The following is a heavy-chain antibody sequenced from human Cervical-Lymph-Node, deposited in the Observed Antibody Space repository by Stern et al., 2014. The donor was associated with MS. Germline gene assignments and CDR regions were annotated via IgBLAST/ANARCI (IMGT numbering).Heavy chain of an antibody. CDR1: GYTFINFN. V-gene: IGHV1-46*03. D-gene: IGHD2-21*02. CDR2: VRPSDGTT. Sequence: VQLVESVAEVRKPGASVKVSCRTSGYTFINFNIYWVRQAPGQGLQWMGLVRPSDGTTGYAQRFQGRVTLTSDTSTSTAYMELTSLTSDDTAVYYCVRGVTAWGQGTLVTVSS. CDR3: VRGVTA. J-gene: IGHJ4*02.